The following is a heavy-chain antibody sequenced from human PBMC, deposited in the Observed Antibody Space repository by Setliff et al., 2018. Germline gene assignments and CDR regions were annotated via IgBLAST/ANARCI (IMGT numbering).Heavy chain of an antibody. Sequence: RASVKVSCKASGYAFTSYYMYWVRQAPGQGLEWMGTINTGGGSASIVDQFQGRVTMTRDTSTSTIYLELTSLRSDDTAVYYCARAGVAAAGKKGVFEHWGQGTLVTVSS. J-gene: IGHJ4*02. D-gene: IGHD6-13*01. V-gene: IGHV1-46*01. CDR1: GYAFTSYY. CDR3: ARAGVAAAGKKGVFEH. CDR2: INTGGGSA.